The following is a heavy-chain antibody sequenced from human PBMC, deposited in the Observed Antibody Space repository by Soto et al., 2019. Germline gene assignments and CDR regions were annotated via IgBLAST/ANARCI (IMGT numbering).Heavy chain of an antibody. D-gene: IGHD5-12*01. CDR2: IIPILGTA. Sequence: QVQLVQSGAAVKKPGSSVKVSCKASGGTFSSYAISWVRQAPGQGLEWMGGIIPILGTANYAKKFQGRVTITGDESTSTAYRELSSLRSEDTAVYYCARDLGGYSGYEGRDYWGQGTLVTVSS. V-gene: IGHV1-69*01. CDR3: ARDLGGYSGYEGRDY. J-gene: IGHJ4*02. CDR1: GGTFSSYA.